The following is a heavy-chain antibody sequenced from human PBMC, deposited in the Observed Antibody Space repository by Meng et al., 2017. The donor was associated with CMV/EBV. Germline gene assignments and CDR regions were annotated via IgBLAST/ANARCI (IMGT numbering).Heavy chain of an antibody. CDR3: ARDHGYCGSTSCYRNLDC. CDR1: GFTLNNHA. J-gene: IGHJ4*02. Sequence: ISCAASGFTLNNHAMHWVRQAPGKGLEWVAVISYDGTDKYYGYSVKGRFTISRDNSKNTLYLQMNSLRAEDTAVYYCARDHGYCGSTSCYRNLDCWGQGTLVTVSS. D-gene: IGHD2-2*02. V-gene: IGHV3-30*04. CDR2: ISYDGTDK.